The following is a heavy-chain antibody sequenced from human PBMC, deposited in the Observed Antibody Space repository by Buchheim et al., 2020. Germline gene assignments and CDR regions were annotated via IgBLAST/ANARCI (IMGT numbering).Heavy chain of an antibody. CDR3: ARRGGPVIASAGSNWYFDL. CDR1: GFTFSSYS. J-gene: IGHJ2*01. CDR2: ITSSGGAI. Sequence: EVQLVESGGGSVQPGGSLRLSCAASGFTFSSYSMNWVRQAPGRGLEWLSYITSSGGAIYYADSVKGRFTIPRESAKNSLYLQMNSLTAEDTAVYYCARRGGPVIASAGSNWYFDLWGRGTL. D-gene: IGHD6-13*01. V-gene: IGHV3-48*01.